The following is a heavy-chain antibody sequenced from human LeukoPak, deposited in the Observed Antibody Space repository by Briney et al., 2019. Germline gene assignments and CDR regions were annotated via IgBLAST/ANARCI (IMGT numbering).Heavy chain of an antibody. CDR2: IRSSGSPI. CDR1: GFTFSGYS. J-gene: IGHJ4*02. CDR3: VRDPDALDY. Sequence: GGSLRFSCAASGFTFSGYSMNWVRQAPGKGLEWVAYIRSSGSPIYYADSVKGRFTISRDNAKNSLYLQMNSLRDEDTAVYYCVRDPDALDYWGQGTLVTVSS. V-gene: IGHV3-48*02.